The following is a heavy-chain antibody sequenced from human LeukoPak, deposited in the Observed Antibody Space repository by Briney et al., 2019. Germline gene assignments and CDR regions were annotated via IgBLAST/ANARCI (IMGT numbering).Heavy chain of an antibody. Sequence: PSETLSLTCAVYGGSFSGYYWSWIRQPPGKGLEWIGEINHSGSTNYNPSLKSRVTISVDTSKNQFSLKLSSVTAADTAVYYCAVLSIAVAGSWFDPWGQGTLVTVSS. CDR2: INHSGST. V-gene: IGHV4-34*01. J-gene: IGHJ5*02. D-gene: IGHD6-19*01. CDR1: GGSFSGYY. CDR3: AVLSIAVAGSWFDP.